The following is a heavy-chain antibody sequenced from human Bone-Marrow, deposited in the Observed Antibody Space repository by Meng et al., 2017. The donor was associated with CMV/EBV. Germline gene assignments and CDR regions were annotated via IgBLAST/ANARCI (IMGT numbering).Heavy chain of an antibody. CDR2: IGTAGDT. CDR1: GFTFSSYD. D-gene: IGHD2-2*03. V-gene: IGHV3-13*03. CDR3: ARRRIYGYCSSTSCSTETYYYYYGMDV. J-gene: IGHJ6*02. Sequence: GESLKISCAACGFTFSSYDMHWVRQATGKGLEWVSAIGTAGDTYYPGSVKGQFTISRENAKNSLYLQMNSLRAEDTALYYCARRRIYGYCSSTSCSTETYYYYYGMDVWGQGTTVTVSS.